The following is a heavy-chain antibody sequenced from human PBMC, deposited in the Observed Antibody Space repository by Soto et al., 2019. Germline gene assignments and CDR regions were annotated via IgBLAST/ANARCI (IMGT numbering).Heavy chain of an antibody. CDR2: VSYDGSIE. V-gene: IGHV3-30*18. Sequence: GGSLSLSCTASVFTFSSYAMHWVRQAPGRGLEWVAVVSYDGSIENYVDSVRGRFTISRDNSKNTVFLQMNSLRVEDTAVYYCAKDLYYYDFSLDDSWGQGTLVTVSS. J-gene: IGHJ5*02. CDR3: AKDLYYYDFSLDDS. D-gene: IGHD3-16*01. CDR1: VFTFSSYA.